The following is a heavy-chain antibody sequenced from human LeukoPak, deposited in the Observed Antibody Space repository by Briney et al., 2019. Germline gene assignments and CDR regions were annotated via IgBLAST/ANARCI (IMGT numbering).Heavy chain of an antibody. D-gene: IGHD1-26*01. CDR1: GFTFSSYA. V-gene: IGHV3-23*01. CDR2: ISGSGGST. CDR3: ARAGVGAIYYFDY. Sequence: GGSLRLSCAASGFTFSSYAMSWVRQAPGKGLEWVSAISGSGGSTYYADSVRGRFTISRDNSKNTLYLQMKSLRVEDTAVYYCARAGVGAIYYFDYWGQGTLVTVSS. J-gene: IGHJ4*02.